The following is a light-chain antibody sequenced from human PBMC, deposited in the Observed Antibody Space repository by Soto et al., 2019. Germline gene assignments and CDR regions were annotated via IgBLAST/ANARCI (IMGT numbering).Light chain of an antibody. CDR3: SSYTVISTLV. Sequence: QSVLAQPASVSGSPGQSITISCTGTSNDIGAFNYVSWYQQHPGKAPTLMISEVSNRPSGVSNRFSGSKSGNTASLTISRLQAEDEADYYCSSYTVISTLVFGTGTKVTVL. J-gene: IGLJ1*01. CDR1: SNDIGAFNY. CDR2: EVS. V-gene: IGLV2-14*01.